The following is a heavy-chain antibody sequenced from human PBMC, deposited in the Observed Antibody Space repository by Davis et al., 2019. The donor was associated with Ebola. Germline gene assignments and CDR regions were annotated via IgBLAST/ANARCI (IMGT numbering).Heavy chain of an antibody. CDR3: ATGWLGSGGFAS. Sequence: PSDTLSLTCAISGDTVSGWNWIRPSPSRGLEWLGTTYYNSKWYSDYAVSLQGRITINPDPSKNQFSLQLDSVTPEDTAMYHGATGWLGSGGFASWGQGTLVTVSS. D-gene: IGHD6-19*01. J-gene: IGHJ4*02. V-gene: IGHV6-1*01. CDR1: GDTVSG. CDR2: TYYNSKWYS.